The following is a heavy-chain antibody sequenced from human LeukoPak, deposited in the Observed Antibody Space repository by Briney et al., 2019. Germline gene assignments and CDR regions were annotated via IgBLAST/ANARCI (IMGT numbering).Heavy chain of an antibody. J-gene: IGHJ4*02. Sequence: GGSLRLSCAASGFTLSTNYMSWVRQAPGKGLELVSVIYSGDTTFYADSVKGRFTISRDNSKNTLYLQMNSLRAEDTAVYYCAKEGSGSYPDKYYFDYWGQGTLVSVSS. V-gene: IGHV3-53*01. CDR3: AKEGSGSYPDKYYFDY. CDR1: GFTLSTNY. CDR2: IYSGDTT. D-gene: IGHD1-26*01.